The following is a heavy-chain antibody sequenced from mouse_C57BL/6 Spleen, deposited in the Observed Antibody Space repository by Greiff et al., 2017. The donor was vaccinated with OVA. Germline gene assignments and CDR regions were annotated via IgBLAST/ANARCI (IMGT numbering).Heavy chain of an antibody. CDR2: FYPGSGSI. CDR3: ARHDYYYGSSEYYFDY. Sequence: VQLVESGAELVKPGASVKLSCKASGYTFTEYTIHWVKQRSGQGLEWIGWFYPGSGSIKYNEKFKDKATLTADKSSSTVYMELSRLTSEDSAVYFCARHDYYYGSSEYYFDYWGKGTTLTVSS. J-gene: IGHJ2*01. CDR1: GYTFTEYT. D-gene: IGHD1-1*01. V-gene: IGHV1-62-2*01.